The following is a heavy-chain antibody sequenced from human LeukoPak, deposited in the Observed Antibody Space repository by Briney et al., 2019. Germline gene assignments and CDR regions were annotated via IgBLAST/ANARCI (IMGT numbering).Heavy chain of an antibody. J-gene: IGHJ4*02. CDR1: GFTFSSYS. Sequence: GGSLRLSCAASGFTFSSYSMNWVRQAPGKGLEWVSSISSSSSYIYYADSVKGRFTISRDNAKNSLYLQMDSLRAEDTAVYYYARDPYCTSTTCYASGTYFDYWGQGTLVTVSS. CDR3: ARDPYCTSTTCYASGTYFDY. D-gene: IGHD2-2*01. CDR2: ISSSSSYI. V-gene: IGHV3-21*01.